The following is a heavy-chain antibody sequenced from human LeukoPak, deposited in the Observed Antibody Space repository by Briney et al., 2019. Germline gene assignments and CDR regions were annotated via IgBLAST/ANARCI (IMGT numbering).Heavy chain of an antibody. V-gene: IGHV3-7*01. CDR1: GFSFTNYW. Sequence: GGSLRLSCAASGFSFTNYWMYWVRQAPGKGLEWLANTNQDGNQKYYVDSVKGRFTISRDNAKESLYLQMNSLRAEDTAVYFCASGANSGFWGQGTLVTVSS. D-gene: IGHD6-19*01. J-gene: IGHJ1*01. CDR2: TNQDGNQK. CDR3: ASGANSGF.